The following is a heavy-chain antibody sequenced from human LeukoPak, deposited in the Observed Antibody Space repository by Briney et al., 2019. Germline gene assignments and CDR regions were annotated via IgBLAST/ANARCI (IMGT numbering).Heavy chain of an antibody. D-gene: IGHD3-3*01. Sequence: GGSLRLSCAASGFTFSNAWMSWVRQAPGKGLEWVGRIKSKTDGGTTDYAAPVKGRFTISRDDSKNTLYLQMNSLKTEDTAVYYCTTDWDENSRPIRITIFGVAPKHAFDIWGQGTMVTVSS. CDR1: GFTFSNAW. V-gene: IGHV3-15*01. CDR3: TTDWDENSRPIRITIFGVAPKHAFDI. CDR2: IKSKTDGGTT. J-gene: IGHJ3*02.